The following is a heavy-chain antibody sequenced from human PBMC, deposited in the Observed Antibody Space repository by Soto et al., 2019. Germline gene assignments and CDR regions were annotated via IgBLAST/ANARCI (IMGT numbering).Heavy chain of an antibody. CDR2: IYHSGST. D-gene: IGHD6-19*01. V-gene: IGHV4-34*01. Sequence: QVQLQQWGAGLLKPSETLSLTCAVYGGSFSGYYWSWIRQPPGKGLEWIGEIYHSGSTNYNPSLKSRVTISVDTSKNQFSLKLSSVTAADTAVYYCARGDSSGARDFDYWGQGTLVTVSS. CDR1: GGSFSGYY. J-gene: IGHJ4*02. CDR3: ARGDSSGARDFDY.